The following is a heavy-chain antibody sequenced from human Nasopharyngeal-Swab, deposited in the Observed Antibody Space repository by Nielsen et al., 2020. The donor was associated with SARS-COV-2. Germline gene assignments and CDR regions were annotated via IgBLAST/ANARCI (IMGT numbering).Heavy chain of an antibody. CDR1: GFTLSSYW. Sequence: GESLKISCAASGFTLSSYWMHWARQAPGKGLVWVSRINSDGSSTSYADSVKGRFTISRDNAKNTLYLQMNSLRAEDTAVYYCARARGDLGYWGQGTLVTVSS. D-gene: IGHD5-12*01. CDR2: INSDGSST. V-gene: IGHV3-74*01. J-gene: IGHJ4*02. CDR3: ARARGDLGY.